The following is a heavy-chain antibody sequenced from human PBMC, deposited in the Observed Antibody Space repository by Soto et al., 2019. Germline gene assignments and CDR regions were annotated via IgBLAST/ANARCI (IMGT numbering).Heavy chain of an antibody. Sequence: SETLSLTCTVSGPSISSYYWRWILQPPGKGLEWIGYIYYSGSTNYNPSLKSRVTISVDTSKNQFSLKLSSVTAADTAVYYCARLSNEYYDSSGYIPPGYYYYGMDVWGQGTTVTVS. CDR2: IYYSGST. D-gene: IGHD3-22*01. CDR1: GPSISSYY. V-gene: IGHV4-59*08. J-gene: IGHJ6*02. CDR3: ARLSNEYYDSSGYIPPGYYYYGMDV.